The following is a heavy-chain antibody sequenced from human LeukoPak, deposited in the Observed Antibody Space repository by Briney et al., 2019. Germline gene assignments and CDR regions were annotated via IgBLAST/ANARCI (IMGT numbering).Heavy chain of an antibody. Sequence: ASVKVSCKASGYTFTSYGISWVRQAPGQGLEWMGWISAYNGNTNYAQKLQGRVTMTTDTSTSTAYMELRSLRSDDTAVYYCARYKTGTTWDDAFDIWGQGTMVTVSS. CDR1: GYTFTSYG. CDR3: ARYKTGTTWDDAFDI. D-gene: IGHD1-1*01. J-gene: IGHJ3*02. V-gene: IGHV1-18*01. CDR2: ISAYNGNT.